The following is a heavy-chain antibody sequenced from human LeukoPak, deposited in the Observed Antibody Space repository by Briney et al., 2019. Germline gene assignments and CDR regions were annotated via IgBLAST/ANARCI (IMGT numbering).Heavy chain of an antibody. V-gene: IGHV3-23*01. CDR3: AREWTATIGYYGMDV. CDR2: ISGNAKTP. Sequence: GGSLRLSCAASGFTFSTYAMSWVRQAPGKGLEWVSGISGNAKTPSYADSVKGRFTISRDNSKSTLFLQMNSLRVEDTAVYYCAREWTATIGYYGMDVWGQGTTVTVSS. D-gene: IGHD1-7*01. J-gene: IGHJ6*02. CDR1: GFTFSTYA.